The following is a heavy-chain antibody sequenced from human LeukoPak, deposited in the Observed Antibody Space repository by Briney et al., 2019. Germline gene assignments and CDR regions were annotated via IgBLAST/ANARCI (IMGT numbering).Heavy chain of an antibody. D-gene: IGHD2-2*01. V-gene: IGHV3-15*01. Sequence: GGSLRLSCAASGFTFSNAWMSWVRQAPGKGLEWVGRIKSKTDGGTTDYAAPVKGRFTISRDDSKNTLYLQMNSLKTEDTAVYYCTTQDIVVVPAAMRGDAFDIWGQGTVVTVSS. CDR3: TTQDIVVVPAAMRGDAFDI. CDR1: GFTFSNAW. CDR2: IKSKTDGGTT. J-gene: IGHJ3*02.